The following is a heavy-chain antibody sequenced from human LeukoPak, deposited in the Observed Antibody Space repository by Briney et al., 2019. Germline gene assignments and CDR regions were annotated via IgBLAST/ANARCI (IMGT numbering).Heavy chain of an antibody. V-gene: IGHV3-74*01. CDR1: GFTFSKNW. D-gene: IGHD4-17*01. Sequence: GGSLRLSCAASGFTFSKNWMYWVRQAPGKGLVWVSRIHSDESRTSYADSVKGRFTISRDNAKNTLHLQMNSLRAEDTAVYYCARDGTDYGDYIDYWGQGTLVTVSS. CDR3: ARDGTDYGDYIDY. J-gene: IGHJ4*02. CDR2: IHSDESRT.